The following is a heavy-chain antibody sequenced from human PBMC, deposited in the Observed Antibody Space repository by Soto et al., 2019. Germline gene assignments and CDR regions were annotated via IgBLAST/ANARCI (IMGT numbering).Heavy chain of an antibody. CDR2: INAGNGNT. CDR1: GYTFTSYA. CDR3: ARDTPTVTTTLHYYYYYYMDV. V-gene: IGHV1-3*01. J-gene: IGHJ6*03. D-gene: IGHD4-17*01. Sequence: RASVKVSCKASGYTFTSYAMHLVRQAPGQRLEWMGWINAGNGNTKYSQKFQGRVTITRDTSASTAYMELSSLRSEDTAVYYCARDTPTVTTTLHYYYYYYMDVWGKGTTVTVSS.